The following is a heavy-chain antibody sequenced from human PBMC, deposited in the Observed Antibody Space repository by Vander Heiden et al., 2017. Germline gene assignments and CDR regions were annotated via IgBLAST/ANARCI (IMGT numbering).Heavy chain of an antibody. Sequence: EVQLLESGGGLVQPGGSLRLSCAASGISFRSYAMNWVRQAPGKGLEWVSSISGSGANTYYEDSVKGRFTISRDNSINTLYLQMNSLRAEDTAIFYCAKIGARGTMDMYFDNWGQGTLVTVSS. D-gene: IGHD3-10*01. J-gene: IGHJ4*02. CDR3: AKIGARGTMDMYFDN. CDR2: ISGSGANT. V-gene: IGHV3-23*01. CDR1: GISFRSYA.